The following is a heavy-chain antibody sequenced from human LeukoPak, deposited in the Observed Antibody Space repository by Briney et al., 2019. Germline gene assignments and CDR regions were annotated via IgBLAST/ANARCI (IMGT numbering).Heavy chain of an antibody. Sequence: GGSLRLSCAASGFTFSSYGMHWVRQAPGKGLEWVALIRYDGSNKYYADSVKGRFTISRDNSKNTLYLQMNSLRAEDTAVYYCAKRYSSGWYRHVEYFQHWGQGTLVTVSS. CDR3: AKRYSSGWYRHVEYFQH. CDR2: IRYDGSNK. V-gene: IGHV3-30*02. J-gene: IGHJ1*01. D-gene: IGHD6-19*01. CDR1: GFTFSSYG.